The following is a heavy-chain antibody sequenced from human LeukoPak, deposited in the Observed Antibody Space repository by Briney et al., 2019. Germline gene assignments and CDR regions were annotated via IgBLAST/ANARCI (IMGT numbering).Heavy chain of an antibody. CDR2: IIPIFGTA. Sequence: GASVKVSCKASGGTFSSYAISWVRQAPGQGLEWMGGIIPIFGTANYVQKFQGRVTITADESTSTAYMELSSLRSEDTAVYYCARGVVPAATSNWFDPWGQGTLVTVSS. D-gene: IGHD2-2*01. CDR3: ARGVVPAATSNWFDP. J-gene: IGHJ5*02. CDR1: GGTFSSYA. V-gene: IGHV1-69*13.